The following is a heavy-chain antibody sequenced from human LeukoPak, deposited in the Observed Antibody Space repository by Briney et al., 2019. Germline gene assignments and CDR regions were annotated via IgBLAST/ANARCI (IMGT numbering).Heavy chain of an antibody. CDR2: FYYTGST. CDR1: GGSISSSGYY. Sequence: SETLSLTCTVSGGSISSSGYYWGWIRQPPGKGLEWIGSFYYTGSTFYNPSLKSRVTISVDTSKNQFSLKLSSVTAADTAVYYCARGTILTGYNWFDPWGQGTLVTVSS. V-gene: IGHV4-39*01. D-gene: IGHD3-9*01. CDR3: ARGTILTGYNWFDP. J-gene: IGHJ5*02.